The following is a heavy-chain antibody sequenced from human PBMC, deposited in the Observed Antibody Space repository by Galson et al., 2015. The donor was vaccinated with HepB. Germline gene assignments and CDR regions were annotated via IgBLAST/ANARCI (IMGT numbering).Heavy chain of an antibody. D-gene: IGHD4-17*01. CDR3: ARVYMTTVTHDAFDI. CDR1: GYTFTSYA. V-gene: IGHV7-4-1*02. Sequence: SVKVSCKASGYTFTSYAMNWVRQAPGQGLEWMGWINTNTGNPTYAQGFTGRFVFSLDTSVSTAYLQISSLKAEDTAVYYCARVYMTTVTHDAFDIWGQGTMVTVSS. J-gene: IGHJ3*02. CDR2: INTNTGNP.